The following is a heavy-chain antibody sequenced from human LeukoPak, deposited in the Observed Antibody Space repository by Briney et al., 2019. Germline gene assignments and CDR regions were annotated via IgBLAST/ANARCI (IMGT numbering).Heavy chain of an antibody. V-gene: IGHV4-59*01. CDR2: IYYSGST. D-gene: IGHD2-15*01. CDR1: GGSISSYY. CDR3: ARYCSGGSCYADFDY. J-gene: IGHJ4*02. Sequence: SETLSLTCTVSGGSISSYYWSCILQPPGKGLEWVGYIYYSGSTNYNPSLKSRVTISVDTSKNQFSLKLSSVTAADTAVYYCARYCSGGSCYADFDYWGQGTLVTVSS.